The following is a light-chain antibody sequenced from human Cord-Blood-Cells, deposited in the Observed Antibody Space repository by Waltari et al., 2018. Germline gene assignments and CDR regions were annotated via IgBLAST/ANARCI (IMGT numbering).Light chain of an antibody. J-gene: IGKJ4*01. CDR1: QSVSSSY. V-gene: IGKV3-20*01. CDR2: GAS. CDR3: QQYGSSPT. Sequence: ELVLPHSPATLSLSPGARAPLSCRASQSVSSSYLAWYQQKPGQAPRLLLYGASSRATGIPDRFSGSGSGTDFTLTISRLEPEDFAVYYCQQYGSSPTFGGGTKVEIK.